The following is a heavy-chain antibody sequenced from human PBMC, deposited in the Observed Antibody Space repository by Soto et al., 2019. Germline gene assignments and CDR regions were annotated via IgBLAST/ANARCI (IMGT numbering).Heavy chain of an antibody. CDR1: GGSISSSSYY. CDR3: ARHYGRDTAMVRLFDY. CDR2: IYYSGST. D-gene: IGHD5-18*01. Sequence: SETLSLTCTVSGGSISSSSYYWGWIRQPPGKGLEWTGSIYYSGSTYYNPSLKGRVTISVDTSKNQFSLQLSSVTAADTAVYYCARHYGRDTAMVRLFDYWGQGTLVTVSS. J-gene: IGHJ4*02. V-gene: IGHV4-39*01.